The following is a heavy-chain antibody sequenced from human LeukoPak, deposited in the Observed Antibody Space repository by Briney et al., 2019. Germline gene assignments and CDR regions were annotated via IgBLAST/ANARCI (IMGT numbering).Heavy chain of an antibody. D-gene: IGHD6-19*01. V-gene: IGHV3-11*03. CDR3: ARSRGAGPGAYFDY. CDR2: ISNSGSYT. J-gene: IGHJ4*02. Sequence: GGSLRLSCAASGFTFSDEYMSWIRQAPGKGLGWVSYISNSGSYTNYADSVKGRFTISRDNAKNSLYLQMNSLRAEDTAVYYCARSRGAGPGAYFDYWGQGTLTTVSS. CDR1: GFTFSDEY.